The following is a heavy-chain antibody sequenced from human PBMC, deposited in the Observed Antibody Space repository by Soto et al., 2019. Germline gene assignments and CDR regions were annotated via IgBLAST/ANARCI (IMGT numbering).Heavy chain of an antibody. CDR1: GGSINSGGYS. J-gene: IGHJ4*02. D-gene: IGHD6-19*01. Sequence: PSETLSLTCDVSGGSINSGGYSWSWIRQPPGRSLEWIGYIYRSGSTCYNPSLKSRVTMSVDRSKNQFSLKLTSVTAADTAVYYCARVGTEMAPSDYWGQGTLVTVSS. CDR2: IYRSGST. CDR3: ARVGTEMAPSDY. V-gene: IGHV4-30-2*01.